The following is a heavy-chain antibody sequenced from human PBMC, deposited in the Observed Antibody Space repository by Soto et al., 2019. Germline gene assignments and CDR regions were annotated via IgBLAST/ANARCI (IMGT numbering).Heavy chain of an antibody. CDR3: ARDGAIWFGELLWAFDI. J-gene: IGHJ3*02. CDR1: GYTFTSYG. V-gene: IGHV1-18*01. D-gene: IGHD3-10*01. Sequence: ASVKVSCKASGYTFTSYGISWVRQAPGQGHERIGWISAYNGNTNYAQKLQGRVTMTTDTSTSTAYMELRSLRSDDTAVYFCARDGAIWFGELLWAFDIWGQGTMVTVSS. CDR2: ISAYNGNT.